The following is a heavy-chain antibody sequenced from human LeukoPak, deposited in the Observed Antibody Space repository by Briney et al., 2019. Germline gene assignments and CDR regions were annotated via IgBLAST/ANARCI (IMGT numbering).Heavy chain of an antibody. D-gene: IGHD3/OR15-3a*01. CDR2: INPNSGGT. J-gene: IGHJ5*02. Sequence: GASVKVSCKASGYTFTGYYMHWVRQAPGQGLEWKGWINPNSGGTNYAQKFQGRVTMTRDTSISTAYMELSRLRSDDTAVYYCARADRRTSNWFDPWGQGTLVTVSS. V-gene: IGHV1-2*02. CDR3: ARADRRTSNWFDP. CDR1: GYTFTGYY.